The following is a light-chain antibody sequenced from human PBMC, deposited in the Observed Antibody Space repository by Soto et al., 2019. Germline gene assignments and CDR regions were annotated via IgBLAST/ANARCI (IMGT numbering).Light chain of an antibody. CDR2: GAS. CDR3: QQYNNWPPWT. J-gene: IGKJ1*01. Sequence: EIVMTQSPAPLSVSPGERATLSCRASQSVSSNLAWYQQKPGQAPRLLIYGASTRATGIPARFSGSGSGTEFTLTSGSLQSEDFAVYYCQQYNNWPPWTFGQGTKVEIK. CDR1: QSVSSN. V-gene: IGKV3-15*01.